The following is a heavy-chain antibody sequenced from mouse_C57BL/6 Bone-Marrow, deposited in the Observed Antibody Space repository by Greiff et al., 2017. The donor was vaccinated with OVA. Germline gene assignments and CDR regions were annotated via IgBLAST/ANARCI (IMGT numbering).Heavy chain of an antibody. V-gene: IGHV1-47*01. J-gene: IGHJ1*03. D-gene: IGHD2-3*01. CDR2: FHPYNDDT. CDR3: ARRWLPYWYFDV. CDR1: GYTFTTYP. Sequence: ESGAELVKPGASVKMSCKASGYTFTTYPIEWMKQNHGKSLEWIGNFHPYNDDTKYNEKFKGKATLTVEKSSSTVYLELSRLTSDDSAVYYCARRWLPYWYFDVWGTGTTVTVSS.